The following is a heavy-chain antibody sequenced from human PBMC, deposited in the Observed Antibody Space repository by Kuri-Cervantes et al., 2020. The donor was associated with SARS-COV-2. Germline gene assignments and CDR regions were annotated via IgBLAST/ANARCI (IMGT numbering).Heavy chain of an antibody. D-gene: IGHD5-18*01. CDR3: ARNRRTGGYSFGSDL. Sequence: ASVKVSCKASGYTFTDYYMHWVRQAPGQGPEWMGWINPIGGTNSAQRFQGRVTMTRDTSTSTVHMELSRLRFDDTAVFYCARNRRTGGYSFGSDLWGQGTLVTVSS. V-gene: IGHV1-2*02. CDR1: GYTFTDYY. CDR2: INPIGGT. J-gene: IGHJ4*02.